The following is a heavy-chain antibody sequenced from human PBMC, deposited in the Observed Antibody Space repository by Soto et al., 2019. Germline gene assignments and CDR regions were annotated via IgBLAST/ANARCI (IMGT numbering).Heavy chain of an antibody. J-gene: IGHJ5*02. Sequence: ESLKVSFKGSGYSFSSYWIVWVCQMPGKGLEWMGIIYPGDSNTRYSPSFQGQVTISADKSINTAYLQWSSLKASDTVRYFCARRTLLGNCVAPWGQGTLVTVSS. CDR3: ARRTLLGNCVAP. V-gene: IGHV5-51*01. D-gene: IGHD3-16*01. CDR1: GYSFSSYW. CDR2: IYPGDSNT.